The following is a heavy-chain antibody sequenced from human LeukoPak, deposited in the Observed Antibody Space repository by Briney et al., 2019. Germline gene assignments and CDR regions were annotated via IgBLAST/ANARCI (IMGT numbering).Heavy chain of an antibody. Sequence: GGSLRLSCTASGFTFGDYAMSWVRQAPGKGLEWVGFIRSKAYGGTTEYAASVKGRFTISRDDSKSIAYLQMNSLKTEDTAVYYCTRDVGRLTTVDIYYYYYMDVWGKGTTVTVSS. CDR2: IRSKAYGGTT. V-gene: IGHV3-49*04. CDR3: TRDVGRLTTVDIYYYYYMDV. D-gene: IGHD4-11*01. J-gene: IGHJ6*03. CDR1: GFTFGDYA.